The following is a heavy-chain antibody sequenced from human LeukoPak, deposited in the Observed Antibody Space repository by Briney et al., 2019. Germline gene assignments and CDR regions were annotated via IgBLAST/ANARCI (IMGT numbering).Heavy chain of an antibody. D-gene: IGHD3-10*01. Sequence: GGSLRLSCAASGFTFSSYNMNWVRQAPVKGLEWVSSISTRGSYIYYADSVKGRFTISRDNAKNSLYLQMNSLRADDTAVYYCARAEGLLWFGESPGAEHLQHWGQGTLVTVSS. CDR2: ISTRGSYI. CDR1: GFTFSSYN. CDR3: ARAEGLLWFGESPGAEHLQH. V-gene: IGHV3-21*01. J-gene: IGHJ1*01.